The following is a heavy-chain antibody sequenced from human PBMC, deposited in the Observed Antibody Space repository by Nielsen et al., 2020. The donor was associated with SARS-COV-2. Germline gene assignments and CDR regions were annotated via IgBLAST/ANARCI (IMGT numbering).Heavy chain of an antibody. CDR2: ISASSANI. CDR3: ASDPSYASSWLHYFDF. V-gene: IGHV3-48*02. CDR1: GFTFNTYA. J-gene: IGHJ4*02. D-gene: IGHD5-12*01. Sequence: GGSLRLSCSASGFTFNTYAMNWVRQAPWKGLEWVAYISASSANIHYAASVNGRFTVFRDNAKNSLYLQMNNLRDEDTAVYYCASDPSYASSWLHYFDFWGQGTLVTVSS.